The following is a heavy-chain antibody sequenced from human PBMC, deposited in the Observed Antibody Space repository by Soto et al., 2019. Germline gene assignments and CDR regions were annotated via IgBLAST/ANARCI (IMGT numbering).Heavy chain of an antibody. D-gene: IGHD5-12*01. J-gene: IGHJ6*01. CDR1: GGSISSEYYH. V-gene: IGHV4-30-4*01. CDR2: IHYSGSV. Sequence: SEALSLTCTVSGGSISSEYYHWTWIRQAPGKGLEWIGYIHYSGSVHYNPSLQSRLTMSVDTSKNLFSLKLSSVTAADTAVYFCARLDEGGDEDHDLQSFWAQGSTDPGSS. CDR3: ARLDEGGDEDHDLQSF.